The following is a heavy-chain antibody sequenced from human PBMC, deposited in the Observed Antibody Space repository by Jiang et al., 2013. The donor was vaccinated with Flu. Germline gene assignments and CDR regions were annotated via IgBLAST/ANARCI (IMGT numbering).Heavy chain of an antibody. V-gene: IGHV4-34*01. D-gene: IGHD5-12*01. Sequence: VLLKPSETLSLTCAVYGGSFSGYYWSWIRQPPGKGLEWIGEINHSGSTNYNSSLKSRVTISVDTSKNQFSLKLSSVTAADTAVYYCARTSVRWLRSFDYWGQGTLVTVSS. CDR3: ARTSVRWLRSFDY. CDR1: GGSFSGYY. CDR2: INHSGST. J-gene: IGHJ4*02.